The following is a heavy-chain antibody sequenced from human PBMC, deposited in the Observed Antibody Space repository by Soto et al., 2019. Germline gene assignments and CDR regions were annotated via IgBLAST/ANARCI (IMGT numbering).Heavy chain of an antibody. CDR1: GFTFSDYY. CDR3: ARYCSSTSCHSGGYYYGMDV. J-gene: IGHJ6*02. Sequence: QVHLVESGGGLVKPGGSLRLSCAASGFTFSDYYMSWIRQAPGMGLERVAYISSSSSYTNYADSVKGRFTISRDNTKNSLYLQMNSLRGEDTAVYYCARYCSSTSCHSGGYYYGMDVCGQGTTVTVSS. CDR2: ISSSSSYT. V-gene: IGHV3-11*06. D-gene: IGHD2-2*01.